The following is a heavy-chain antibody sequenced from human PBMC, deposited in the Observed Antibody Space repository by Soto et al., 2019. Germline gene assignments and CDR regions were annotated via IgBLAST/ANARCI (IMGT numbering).Heavy chain of an antibody. Sequence: QVQLVESGGGVVQPGRSLRLSCAASGFTFSSYGMHWVRQAPGKGLEWVAVISYDGSNKYYADSVKGRFTISRDNSKNTLYLQMNSLRAEDTAVYYCAKGSIVATTYFDYWGQGTLVTVSS. CDR3: AKGSIVATTYFDY. D-gene: IGHD5-12*01. V-gene: IGHV3-30*18. CDR1: GFTFSSYG. CDR2: ISYDGSNK. J-gene: IGHJ4*02.